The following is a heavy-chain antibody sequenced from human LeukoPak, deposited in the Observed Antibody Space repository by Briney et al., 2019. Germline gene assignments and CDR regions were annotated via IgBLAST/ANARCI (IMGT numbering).Heavy chain of an antibody. CDR2: IYRSGST. CDR3: ARQRGSYYFDY. D-gene: IGHD1-26*01. CDR1: GYSISNPYY. V-gene: IGHV4-38-2*01. J-gene: IGHJ4*02. Sequence: PSETLSLTCDVSGYSISNPYYWGWIRQPPGQGLEWIGNIYRSGSTYYNPSLKSRVTISVDTSKNQFSLNLNSVTAADTAVYYCARQRGSYYFDYWGQGTLVSVSS.